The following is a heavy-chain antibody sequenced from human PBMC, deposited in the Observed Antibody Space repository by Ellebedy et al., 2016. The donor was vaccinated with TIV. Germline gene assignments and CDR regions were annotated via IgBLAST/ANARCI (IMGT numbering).Heavy chain of an antibody. V-gene: IGHV4-39*01. CDR2: IYYRGTT. Sequence: GSLRLSXTVSGGSISRTTYYWGWIRQPPGKGLECIGSIYYRGTTYYNPSLKSRLIISVDTSKNQFSLNLTSVTAADTAVYYCARQRDLAYDSWGQGILVTVSS. D-gene: IGHD3-16*01. CDR1: GGSISRTTYY. J-gene: IGHJ5*01. CDR3: ARQRDLAYDS.